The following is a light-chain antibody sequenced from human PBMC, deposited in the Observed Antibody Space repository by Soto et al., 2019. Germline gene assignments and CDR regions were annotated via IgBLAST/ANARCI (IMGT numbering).Light chain of an antibody. CDR3: MQATKFPLT. CDR1: QSLLHSDGNTY. Sequence: DIVMTQTPLSSPVALGQPSSISCSSIQSLLHSDGNTYLSSLQQRPGQPPRLLIYKISKRSSGVPDRFSGSGAGTDLTLKISRVEAEDVGVYYCMQATKFPLTFGGGTKVDI. J-gene: IGKJ4*01. CDR2: KIS. V-gene: IGKV2-24*01.